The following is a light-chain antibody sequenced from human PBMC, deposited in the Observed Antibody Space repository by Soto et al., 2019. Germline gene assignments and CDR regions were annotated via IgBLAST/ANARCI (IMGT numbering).Light chain of an antibody. CDR1: SSNLGSNT. V-gene: IGLV1-44*01. Sequence: QSVLTQPPSASGTPGQRVTISCSGGSSNLGSNTVNWYQQIPGAAPKLLIYTNNQRPSGVPDRFSGSKSGTSASLAISGLQSDDEADFYCSAWDDSLNAVVFGGGTKLTVL. CDR2: TNN. J-gene: IGLJ2*01. CDR3: SAWDDSLNAVV.